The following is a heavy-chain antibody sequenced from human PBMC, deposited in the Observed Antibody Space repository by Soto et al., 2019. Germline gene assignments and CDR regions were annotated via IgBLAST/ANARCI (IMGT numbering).Heavy chain of an antibody. Sequence: QVQLVESGGGVVQPGRSLRLSCAASGFTFSSYAMHWVRQAPGKGLEWVAVISYDGSNKYYADSVKGRFTISRDNSKNTLYLQMNSLRAEDTAVYYCARDQRGRYYGSGSYYFDYWGQGTLVTVSS. CDR2: ISYDGSNK. CDR3: ARDQRGRYYGSGSYYFDY. CDR1: GFTFSSYA. V-gene: IGHV3-30-3*01. D-gene: IGHD3-10*01. J-gene: IGHJ4*02.